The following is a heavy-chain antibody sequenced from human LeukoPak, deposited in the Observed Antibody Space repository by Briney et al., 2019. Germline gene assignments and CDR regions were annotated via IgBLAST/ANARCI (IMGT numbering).Heavy chain of an antibody. Sequence: SQTLSLTCAISGDSVSSNSAAWNWIRQSPSRGLEWLGRTYYRSKWYNDYAVSVKSRITINPDTSKNQFSLQLNSVTPEDTAVYYCARGSTPAAGSSSQARRAFDIWGQGTMVTVSS. CDR1: GDSVSSNSAA. D-gene: IGHD6-13*01. CDR2: TYYRSKWYN. J-gene: IGHJ3*02. CDR3: ARGSTPAAGSSSQARRAFDI. V-gene: IGHV6-1*01.